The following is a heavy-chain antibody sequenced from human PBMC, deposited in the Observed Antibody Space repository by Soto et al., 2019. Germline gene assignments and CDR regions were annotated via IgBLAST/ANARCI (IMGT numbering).Heavy chain of an antibody. D-gene: IGHD2-21*02. Sequence: PSETLSLTCAVSGYSISSGYYWGWIRQPPGKGLEWIGSIYHSGSTYYNPSLKSRVTISVDTSKNQFSLKLSSVTAADTAVYYCARGGGNSAYFSFDPWGQGTLVTVS. CDR3: ARGGGNSAYFSFDP. V-gene: IGHV4-38-2*01. J-gene: IGHJ5*02. CDR1: GYSISSGYY. CDR2: IYHSGST.